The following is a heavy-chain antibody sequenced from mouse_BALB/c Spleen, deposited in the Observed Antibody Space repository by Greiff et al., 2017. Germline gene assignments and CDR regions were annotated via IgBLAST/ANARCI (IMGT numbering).Heavy chain of an antibody. Sequence: VQLQQSGPELMKPGASVKISCKASGYSFTSYYMHWVKQSHGKSLEWIGYIDPFNGGTSYNQKFKGKATLTVDKSSSTAYMHLSSLTSEDSAVYYCAKIYYQFAYWGQGTLVTVS. D-gene: IGHD2-1*01. J-gene: IGHJ3*01. V-gene: IGHV1S135*01. CDR1: GYSFTSYY. CDR2: IDPFNGGT. CDR3: AKIYYQFAY.